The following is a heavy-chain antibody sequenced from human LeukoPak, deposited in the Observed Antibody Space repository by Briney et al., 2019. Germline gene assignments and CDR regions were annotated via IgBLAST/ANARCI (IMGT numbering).Heavy chain of an antibody. J-gene: IGHJ5*02. CDR1: GYTFTSYG. V-gene: IGHV1-18*01. CDR2: TSAYNGNT. D-gene: IGHD6-19*01. Sequence: ASVKVSCKASGYTFTSYGISWVRQAPGQGLEWMGWTSAYNGNTDYAQKLQGRVTMTTDTSTSTAYMELRSLRSDDTAVYYCARAYSSGSWFDPWGQGTLVTVSS. CDR3: ARAYSSGSWFDP.